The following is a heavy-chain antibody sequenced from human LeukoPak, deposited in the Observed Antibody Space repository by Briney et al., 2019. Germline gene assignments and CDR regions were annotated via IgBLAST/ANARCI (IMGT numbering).Heavy chain of an antibody. CDR2: INPSGGST. V-gene: IGHV1-46*01. D-gene: IGHD3-9*01. J-gene: IGHJ4*02. CDR3: ARNSGAYDILTGYQTRGNYFDY. Sequence: ASVKVSCKASGYTFTSYYMHWVRQAPGQGLEWMGIINPSGGSTSYAQKFQGRVTMTRDMSTSTVYMELSSLRSEDTAVYYCARNSGAYDILTGYQTRGNYFDYWGQGTLVTVSS. CDR1: GYTFTSYY.